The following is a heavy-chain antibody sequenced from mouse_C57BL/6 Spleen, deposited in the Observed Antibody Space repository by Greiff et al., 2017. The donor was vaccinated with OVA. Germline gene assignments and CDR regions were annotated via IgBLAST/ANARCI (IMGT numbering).Heavy chain of an antibody. V-gene: IGHV1-82*01. CDR3: ARPPANWDGWFAY. D-gene: IGHD4-1*01. CDR1: GYAFSSSW. CDR2: IYPGDGDT. Sequence: VQLQQSGPELVKPGASVKISCKASGYAFSSSWMNWVKQRPGKGLEWIGRIYPGDGDTNYNGKFKGKATLTADKSSSTAYMQLISLASEDSAVYFCARPPANWDGWFAYWGQGTLVTVSA. J-gene: IGHJ3*01.